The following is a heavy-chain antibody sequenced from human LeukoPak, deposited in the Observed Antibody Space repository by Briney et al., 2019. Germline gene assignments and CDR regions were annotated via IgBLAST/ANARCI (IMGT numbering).Heavy chain of an antibody. D-gene: IGHD6-13*01. V-gene: IGHV4-34*01. J-gene: IGHJ4*02. CDR1: GGSFSGYY. CDR3: ARGYSSSWYRY. CDR2: INHSGST. Sequence: SETLSLTCAVYGGSFSGYYWSWIRQPPGKGLEWIGEINHSGSTNYNPSLKSRVTISVDTSKNQFSLKLSSVTAADTAVYYCARGYSSSWYRYWGQGTLVTVS.